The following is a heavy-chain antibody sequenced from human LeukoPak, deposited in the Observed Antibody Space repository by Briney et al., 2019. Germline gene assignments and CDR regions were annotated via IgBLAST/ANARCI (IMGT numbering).Heavy chain of an antibody. CDR2: INPKSGGT. Sequence: GASVKVSCKASGYTFTGYYMHWVRHAPGQGLEWMGWINPKSGGTNYAQKFQGRVTMTRDTSISTAYMELSRLRSDDTAVYYCARGAIRFLEWLSVAYYYYMDVWGKGTTVTVSS. D-gene: IGHD3-3*01. CDR3: ARGAIRFLEWLSVAYYYYMDV. CDR1: GYTFTGYY. J-gene: IGHJ6*03. V-gene: IGHV1-2*02.